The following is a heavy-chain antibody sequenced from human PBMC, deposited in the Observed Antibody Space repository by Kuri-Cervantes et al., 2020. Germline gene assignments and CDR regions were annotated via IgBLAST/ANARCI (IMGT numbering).Heavy chain of an antibody. J-gene: IGHJ4*02. D-gene: IGHD2-15*01. Sequence: SETLSLTCTVSGGSISSYYWSWIRQPPGKGLEWIGYIYYSGSTNYNPSLKSRVTISVDTSKNQFSLKLSSVTAADTAVYYCARLPANVVLTTPRGFFDYWGQGTLVTDSS. CDR3: ARLPANVVLTTPRGFFDY. CDR1: GGSISSYY. V-gene: IGHV4-59*01. CDR2: IYYSGST.